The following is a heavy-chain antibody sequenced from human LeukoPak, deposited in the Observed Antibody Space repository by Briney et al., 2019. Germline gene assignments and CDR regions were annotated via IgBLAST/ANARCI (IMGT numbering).Heavy chain of an antibody. J-gene: IGHJ4*02. CDR3: ARGVYDYVWGSYRYGRFDY. CDR2: IYHSGST. CDR1: GYSISSGYY. Sequence: SETLSLTCTVSGYSISSGYYWGWIRQPPGKGLEWIGNIYHSGSTYYNPSLKSRVTISVDTSKNQFSLKLSSVTAADTAVYYCARGVYDYVWGSYRYGRFDYWGQGTLVTVSS. D-gene: IGHD3-16*02. V-gene: IGHV4-38-2*02.